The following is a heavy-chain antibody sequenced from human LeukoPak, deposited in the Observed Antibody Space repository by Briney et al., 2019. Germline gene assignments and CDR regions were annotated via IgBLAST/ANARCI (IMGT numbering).Heavy chain of an antibody. Sequence: SQTLSLTCTVSGGSISSGGYYWSWIRQRPGKGLEWIGYIYYSGSTYYNPSLKSRVTISVDTSKNQFSLKLSSVTAADTAVYYCARCGGDPNPYYFDYWGQGTLVTVSS. CDR1: GGSISSGGYY. CDR2: IYYSGST. CDR3: ARCGGDPNPYYFDY. V-gene: IGHV4-30-4*08. J-gene: IGHJ4*02. D-gene: IGHD2-21*02.